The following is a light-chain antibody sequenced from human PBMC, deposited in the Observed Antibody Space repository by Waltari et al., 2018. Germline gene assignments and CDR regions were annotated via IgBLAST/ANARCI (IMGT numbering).Light chain of an antibody. CDR1: QSISNY. CDR3: QQRSNWQT. Sequence: EIVVTQSPATLSVSPGDTATLSCRASQSISNYLAWYQQKPGQAPRLLIYDASNRATGIPARFRGSGSGTDFTLTISDLEPEDFAVYYCQQRSNWQTFGQGTKVEIK. CDR2: DAS. J-gene: IGKJ1*01. V-gene: IGKV3-11*01.